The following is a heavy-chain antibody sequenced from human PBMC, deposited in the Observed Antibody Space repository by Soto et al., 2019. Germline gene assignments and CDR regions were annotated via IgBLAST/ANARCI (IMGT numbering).Heavy chain of an antibody. J-gene: IGHJ4*02. D-gene: IGHD5-18*01. CDR1: GFTFSSYS. V-gene: IGHV3-48*01. Sequence: DVQLVESGGGLVQPGGSLRLSCAASGFTFSSYSMNWVRQAPGKGLEWVSYISSSSSTIYYADSVKGRFTISRDNAKNSLYLQMNSLRAEDTAVYYCARDRPGYSYGLDYWGQGTLVTVSS. CDR2: ISSSSSTI. CDR3: ARDRPGYSYGLDY.